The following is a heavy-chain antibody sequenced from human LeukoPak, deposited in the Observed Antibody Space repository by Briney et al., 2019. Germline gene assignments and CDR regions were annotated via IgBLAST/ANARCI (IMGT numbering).Heavy chain of an antibody. V-gene: IGHV3-33*06. Sequence: PGRSLRLSCAASGFTLSTYGMYWVRQAPGKGLEWGAVIWNDGSNKHYADSVKGRFTISRDNSKSTLDLQMNSLRAEDTAVYYCAKDLSSSWFEGLDNWGQGTLVTVSS. J-gene: IGHJ4*02. CDR2: IWNDGSNK. CDR3: AKDLSSSWFEGLDN. D-gene: IGHD6-13*01. CDR1: GFTLSTYG.